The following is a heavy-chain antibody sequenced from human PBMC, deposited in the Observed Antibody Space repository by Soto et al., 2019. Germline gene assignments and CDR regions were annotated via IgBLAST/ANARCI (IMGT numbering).Heavy chain of an antibody. J-gene: IGHJ6*02. Sequence: ASETLSLTCTVSGGSISSSSYYWGWIRQPPGKGLEWIGSIYYSGSTYYNPSLKSRVTISVDTSKNQFSLKLSSVTAADTAVYYCATSSYTMVRAGYYYCMDVWGQGTTVTVAS. D-gene: IGHD3-10*01. CDR1: GGSISSSSYY. V-gene: IGHV4-39*01. CDR3: ATSSYTMVRAGYYYCMDV. CDR2: IYYSGST.